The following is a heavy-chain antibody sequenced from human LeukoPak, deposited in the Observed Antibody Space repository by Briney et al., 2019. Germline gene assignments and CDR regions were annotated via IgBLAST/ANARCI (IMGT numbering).Heavy chain of an antibody. CDR1: GYTFTSYD. CDR3: ARHPRPRAFDI. J-gene: IGHJ3*02. Sequence: ASVKVSCKAFGYTFTSYDINWVRQATGQGLEWMGWMNSNSGNTGCAQKFHGRLIMTRNTSISTAYMELSSLRSEDTAVYYCARHPRPRAFDIWGQGTMVTVSS. V-gene: IGHV1-8*01. D-gene: IGHD1-14*01. CDR2: MNSNSGNT.